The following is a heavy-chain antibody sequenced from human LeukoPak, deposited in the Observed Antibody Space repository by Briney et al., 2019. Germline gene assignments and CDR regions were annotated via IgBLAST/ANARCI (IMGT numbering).Heavy chain of an antibody. CDR3: ARWALYCSSTSCSAP. V-gene: IGHV1-8*01. J-gene: IGHJ5*02. CDR1: GYTFTSYA. Sequence: ASVKVSCKASGYTFTSYAINWVRQATGQGLEWMGWMNPNSGNTGYAQKLQGRVTMTRNSSISTAYMELSSLRSEDTAVYYCARWALYCSSTSCSAPWGQGTLVTVSS. D-gene: IGHD2-2*01. CDR2: MNPNSGNT.